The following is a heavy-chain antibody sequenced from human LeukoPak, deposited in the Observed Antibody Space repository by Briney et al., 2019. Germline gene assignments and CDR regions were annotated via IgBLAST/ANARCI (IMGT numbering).Heavy chain of an antibody. J-gene: IGHJ6*03. CDR3: VRDNSSSWYSTEYYYYYMDV. CDR2: INPNSGGT. Sequence: ASVKVSCKASGYTFTGYYMHWVRQAPGQGLEWMGWINPNSGGTNYAQKFKGRVTMTRDTSISTAYMELSRLRSDDTAVYYCVRDNSSSWYSTEYYYYYMDVWGKGTTVTVSS. CDR1: GYTFTGYY. D-gene: IGHD6-13*01. V-gene: IGHV1-2*02.